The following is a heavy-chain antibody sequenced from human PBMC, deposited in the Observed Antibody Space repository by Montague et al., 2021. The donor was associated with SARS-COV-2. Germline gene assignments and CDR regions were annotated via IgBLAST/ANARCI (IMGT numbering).Heavy chain of an antibody. CDR1: GGSISSYY. J-gene: IGHJ4*02. Sequence: SETLSLTCTVSGGSISSYYWSWIRKPQGKGLEWIGYIYYSGSTNXXPSLKSRVTISVDTSTNQFSLKLSSVTAADTAGYYCARVFPRWLQFDPYFDYWGQGTLVTVSS. CDR3: ARVFPRWLQFDPYFDY. D-gene: IGHD5-24*01. V-gene: IGHV4-59*01. CDR2: IYYSGST.